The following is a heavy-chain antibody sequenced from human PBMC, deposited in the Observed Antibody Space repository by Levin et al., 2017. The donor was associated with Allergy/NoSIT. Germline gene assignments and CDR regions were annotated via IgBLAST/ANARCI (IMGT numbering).Heavy chain of an antibody. Sequence: GGSLRLSCAASGFTFSSYAMSWVRQAPGKGLEWVSAISGSGGSTYYADSVKGRFTISRDNSKNTLYLQMNSLRAEDTAVYYCAKDAILRDFDWLLLDYFDYWGQGTLVTVSS. D-gene: IGHD3-9*01. CDR2: ISGSGGST. CDR3: AKDAILRDFDWLLLDYFDY. CDR1: GFTFSSYA. V-gene: IGHV3-23*01. J-gene: IGHJ4*02.